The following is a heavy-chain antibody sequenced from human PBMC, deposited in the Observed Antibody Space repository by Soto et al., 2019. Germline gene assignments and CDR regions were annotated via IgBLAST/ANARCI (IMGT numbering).Heavy chain of an antibody. CDR2: IYYSGST. V-gene: IGHV4-59*08. CDR1: XXSXXSXX. D-gene: IGHD4-17*01. CDR3: ARTRTTVTTFDY. J-gene: IGHJ4*02. Sequence: XLTXTVSXXSXXSXXWSWIRQPPGKGLEWIGYIYYSGSTNYTPSLKSRVTISVDTSKNQFSLKLSSVTAADTAVYYCARTRTTVTTFDYWGQGTLVTVSS.